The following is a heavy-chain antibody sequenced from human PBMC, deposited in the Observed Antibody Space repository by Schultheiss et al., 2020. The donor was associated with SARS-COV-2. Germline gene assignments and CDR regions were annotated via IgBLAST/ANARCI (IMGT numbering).Heavy chain of an antibody. D-gene: IGHD3-22*01. Sequence: GESLKISCKGSGYSFTSYWIGWVRQMPGKGLEWMGIIYPGDSDTRYSPSFQGQVTISADKSISTAYLQWSSLKASDTAMYYCARDSQYYYDSSGPPETPDAFDIWGQGTMVTVSS. V-gene: IGHV5-51*01. CDR1: GYSFTSYW. CDR3: ARDSQYYYDSSGPPETPDAFDI. J-gene: IGHJ3*02. CDR2: IYPGDSDT.